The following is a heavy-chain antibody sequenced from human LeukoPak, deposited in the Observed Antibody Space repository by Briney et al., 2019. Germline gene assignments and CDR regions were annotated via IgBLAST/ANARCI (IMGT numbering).Heavy chain of an antibody. J-gene: IGHJ4*02. CDR1: GFTFSNCR. CDR3: AREVRSDYDYVWGSYRPPTPYFDY. CDR2: IKEDGSEK. D-gene: IGHD3-16*02. V-gene: IGHV3-7*03. Sequence: GGSLRLSCVAFGFTFSNCRMSWVRQAPGKGLEWVASIKEDGSEKHYVDSAKGRYTISRDNAKNSLYLQMNSLRAEDTALYYCAREVRSDYDYVWGSYRPPTPYFDYWGQGTLVTVSS.